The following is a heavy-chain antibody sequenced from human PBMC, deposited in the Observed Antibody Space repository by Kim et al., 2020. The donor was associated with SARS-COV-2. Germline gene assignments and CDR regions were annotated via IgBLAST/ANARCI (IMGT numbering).Heavy chain of an antibody. V-gene: IGHV3-33*01. CDR3: ARRGKAIFGVALGMDV. CDR2: IWYDGSNK. CDR1: GFTFSSYG. D-gene: IGHD3-3*01. Sequence: GGSLRLSCAASGFTFSSYGMHWVRQAPGKGLEWVAVIWYDGSNKYYADSVKGRFTISRDNSKNTLYLQMNSLRAEDTAVYYCARRGKAIFGVALGMDVWGQGTTVTVSS. J-gene: IGHJ6*02.